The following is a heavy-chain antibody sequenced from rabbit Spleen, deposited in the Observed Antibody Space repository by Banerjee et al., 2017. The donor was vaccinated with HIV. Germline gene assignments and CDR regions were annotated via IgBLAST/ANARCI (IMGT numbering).Heavy chain of an antibody. J-gene: IGHJ3*01. CDR2: IYAGGSNT. D-gene: IGHD1-1*01. CDR3: MRDRGSYNSVGSGVL. Sequence: QSLEESGGDLVKPGASLTLTCTASGFSFSSTYWICWVRQAPGKGLEWIACIYAGGSNTYYASWAKGRFTISKTSSTTVTLQMTSLTAADTATYFCMRDRGSYNSVGSGVLWGQGTLVTVS. V-gene: IGHV1S40*01. CDR1: GFSFSSTYW.